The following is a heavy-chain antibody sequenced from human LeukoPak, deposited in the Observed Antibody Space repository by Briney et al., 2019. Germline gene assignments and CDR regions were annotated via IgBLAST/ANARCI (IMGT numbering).Heavy chain of an antibody. J-gene: IGHJ5*02. CDR1: GVSMSSSSY. CDR3: ASPADDDFNPNCFDP. CDR2: VYYTGGT. V-gene: IGHV4-39*01. D-gene: IGHD4-17*01. Sequence: SETLSLTCSVSGVSMSSSSYWGWIRQPPGRGLEWIGSVYYTGGTYYNPSLKSRVTISIDTSKNQFSLKLNSVTAADTAVYYCASPADDDFNPNCFDPWGQGTLVTVSS.